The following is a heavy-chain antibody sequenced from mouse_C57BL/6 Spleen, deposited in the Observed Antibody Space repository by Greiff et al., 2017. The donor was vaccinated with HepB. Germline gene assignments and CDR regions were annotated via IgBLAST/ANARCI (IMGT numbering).Heavy chain of an antibody. CDR2: IYPGSGST. V-gene: IGHV1-55*01. D-gene: IGHD2-1*01. J-gene: IGHJ3*01. CDR3: ARWRGNWAWFAY. Sequence: VQLQQPGAELVKPGASVKMSCKASGYTFTSYWITWVKQRPGQGLEWIGDIYPGSGSTNYNEKFKSKATLTVDTSSSTAYMQLSSLTSEDSAVYYCARWRGNWAWFAYWGQGTLVTVSA. CDR1: GYTFTSYW.